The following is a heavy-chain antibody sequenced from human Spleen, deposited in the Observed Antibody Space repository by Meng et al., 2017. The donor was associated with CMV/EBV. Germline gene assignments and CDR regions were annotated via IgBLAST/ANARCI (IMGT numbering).Heavy chain of an antibody. V-gene: IGHV3-23*01. CDR2: ISGSGGST. Sequence: GESLKISCAASGFTFSSYAMSWVRQAPGKGLEWVSAISGSGGSTYYADSVKGRLTISRDNSKNTLYLQMNSLRAEDTAVYYCAKDTNSYGYLMSFDYWGQGTLVTVSS. J-gene: IGHJ4*02. CDR3: AKDTNSYGYLMSFDY. CDR1: GFTFSSYA. D-gene: IGHD5-18*01.